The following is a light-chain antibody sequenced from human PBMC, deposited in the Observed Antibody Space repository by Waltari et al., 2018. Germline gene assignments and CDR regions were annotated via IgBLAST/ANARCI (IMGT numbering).Light chain of an antibody. CDR1: QGIRSY. CDR3: QQYYSFPWT. Sequence: VIWMTQSPSLLSASTGDRVTISCRMSQGIRSYLAWYQPQPGKAPELLIYAGFTLQIGVPSRFSGSGSETDFTLTISYLQSEDFATYYCQQYYSFPWTFGQGTKVEIK. CDR2: AGF. J-gene: IGKJ1*01. V-gene: IGKV1D-8*01.